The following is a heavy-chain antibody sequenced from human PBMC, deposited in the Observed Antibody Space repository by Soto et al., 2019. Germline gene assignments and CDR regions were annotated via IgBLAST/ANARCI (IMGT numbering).Heavy chain of an antibody. CDR2: ISSSSTYI. J-gene: IGHJ4*02. D-gene: IGHD6-19*01. V-gene: IGHV3-21*01. Sequence: VQLVESGGGLVKPGGSLRLSCAASGFTLNGYSMNWFRQAPGKGLEWVSSISSSSTYIYYADSVKGRFTISRDNAKNSLFLQMNSLRAEDTAVYYCGRGIAVEDYWGQGTLVTVSS. CDR1: GFTLNGYS. CDR3: GRGIAVEDY.